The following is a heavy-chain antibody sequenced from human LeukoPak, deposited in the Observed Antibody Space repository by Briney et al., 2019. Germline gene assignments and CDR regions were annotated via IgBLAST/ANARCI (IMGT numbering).Heavy chain of an antibody. Sequence: PSETLSLTCGVSGGSIDITSYWSWVRQAPGKGLEWIGEISHDGTTNYNPSLRSRVAMSFDRANNQFSLSLTSVTAADTAVYYCTREDRPFCPFAYWGQGVLVTVSS. V-gene: IGHV4-4*02. CDR3: TREDRPFCPFAY. D-gene: IGHD3-22*01. J-gene: IGHJ4*02. CDR1: GGSIDITSY. CDR2: ISHDGTT.